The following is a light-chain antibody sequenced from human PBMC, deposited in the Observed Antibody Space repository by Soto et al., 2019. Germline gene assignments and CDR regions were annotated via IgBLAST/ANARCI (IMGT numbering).Light chain of an antibody. V-gene: IGKV3-15*01. CDR1: QSISTN. CDR2: GAS. J-gene: IGKJ1*01. CDR3: YHGT. Sequence: EVVMTQSPATLSVSPGERASLSCRANQSISTNLVWYQHKPGQAPRLLIYGASARATGIPARFSGSGSGTEFTLTISSLQSEDFAVYYCYHGTFGQGTKVEIK.